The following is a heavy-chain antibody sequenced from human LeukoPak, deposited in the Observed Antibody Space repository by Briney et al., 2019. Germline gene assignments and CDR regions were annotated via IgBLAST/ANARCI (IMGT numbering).Heavy chain of an antibody. CDR1: GYTFTSYG. D-gene: IGHD3-22*01. CDR3: ARARYYYDSSGYPLLDY. CDR2: ISAYNGNT. Sequence: VASVKVSCKASGYTFTSYGISWVRQAPGQGLEWMGWISAYNGNTNYAQKLQGRVTMTTDTSTSTAYMELRSLRSDDTAVYYCARARYYYDSSGYPLLDYWGQGTLVTVSS. J-gene: IGHJ4*02. V-gene: IGHV1-18*01.